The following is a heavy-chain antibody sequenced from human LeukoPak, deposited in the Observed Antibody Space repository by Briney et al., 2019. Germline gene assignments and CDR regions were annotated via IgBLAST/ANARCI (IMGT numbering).Heavy chain of an antibody. V-gene: IGHV4-59*08. D-gene: IGHD6-6*01. CDR1: GGSISSYY. J-gene: IGHJ4*02. CDR2: IYYSGGT. CDR3: ARLWDSSSSLDY. Sequence: SETLSLTCTVSGGSISSYYWTWIRQPPGKGLGLEWIGYIYYSGGTNYNPSLKSRVTISIDTSKNQVSLKLSSVTAAGTAVYYCARLWDSSSSLDYWGQGTLVTVSS.